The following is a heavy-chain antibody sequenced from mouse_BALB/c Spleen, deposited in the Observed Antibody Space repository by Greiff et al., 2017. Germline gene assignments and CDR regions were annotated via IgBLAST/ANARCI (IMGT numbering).Heavy chain of an antibody. CDR1: GFTFNTYA. J-gene: IGHJ3*01. D-gene: IGHD1-1*01. CDR2: IRSKSNNYAT. Sequence: DVKLVESGGGLVQPKGSLKLSCAASGFTFNTYAMNWVRQAPGKGLEWVARIRSKSNNYATYYADSVKDRFTISRDDSQSMLYLQMNNLKTEDTAMYYCVRDYGSRVPAWFAYWGQGTLVTVSA. V-gene: IGHV10-1*02. CDR3: VRDYGSRVPAWFAY.